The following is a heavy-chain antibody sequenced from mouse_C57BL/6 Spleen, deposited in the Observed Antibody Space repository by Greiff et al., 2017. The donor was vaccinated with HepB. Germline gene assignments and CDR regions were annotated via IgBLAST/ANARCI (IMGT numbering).Heavy chain of an antibody. CDR2: ISGGGGNT. Sequence: EVHLVESGGGLGKPGGSLKLSCAASGFTFSSYTMSWVRQTPEKRLEWVATISGGGGNTYYPDSVKGRFTISRDNAKNTLYLQMSSLRSEDTALYYCARHGGRGFAYWGQGTLVTVSA. V-gene: IGHV5-9*01. CDR1: GFTFSSYT. CDR3: ARHGGRGFAY. J-gene: IGHJ3*01. D-gene: IGHD1-1*02.